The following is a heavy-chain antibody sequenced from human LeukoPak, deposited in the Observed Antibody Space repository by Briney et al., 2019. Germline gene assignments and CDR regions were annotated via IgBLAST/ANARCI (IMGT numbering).Heavy chain of an antibody. Sequence: ISSDGDVTYYPGSVKGRFTISRENAKNSLYLQMNSLRAGDTAVYYCAREGKGYYDSSGDAFDIWGQGTMVTVSS. D-gene: IGHD3-22*01. V-gene: IGHV3-13*01. CDR2: ISSDGDVT. J-gene: IGHJ3*02. CDR3: AREGKGYYDSSGDAFDI.